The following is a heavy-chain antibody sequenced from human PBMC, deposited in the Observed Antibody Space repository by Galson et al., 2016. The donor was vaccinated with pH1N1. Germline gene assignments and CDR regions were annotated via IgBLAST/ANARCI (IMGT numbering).Heavy chain of an antibody. Sequence: PALVKPTQTLTLTCTFSGFSLSTSGMCVSWIRQPPGKALEWLALIDWDDDKYYSTSLKTRLTVSEDTSKNQVVLTMTNMDPVDTATYYCARLDYGDYSGYFEYWGQGIQVTVS. V-gene: IGHV2-70*01. CDR1: GFSLSTSGMC. J-gene: IGHJ4*02. CDR3: ARLDYGDYSGYFEY. CDR2: IDWDDDK. D-gene: IGHD4-17*01.